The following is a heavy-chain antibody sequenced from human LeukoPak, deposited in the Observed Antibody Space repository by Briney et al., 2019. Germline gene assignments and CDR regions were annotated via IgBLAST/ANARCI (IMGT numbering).Heavy chain of an antibody. J-gene: IGHJ6*02. CDR2: IVVGSGIT. Sequence: SVKVSCKASGFTFTTSAVQWVRQARGQRLEWIGWIVVGSGITNYAQKFQERVTITRDMSTSTAYMELRCLRSEDTAVYYCAATLTVTAGSTYYGMDVWGQGTTVTVSS. V-gene: IGHV1-58*01. D-gene: IGHD4-17*01. CDR1: GFTFTTSA. CDR3: AATLTVTAGSTYYGMDV.